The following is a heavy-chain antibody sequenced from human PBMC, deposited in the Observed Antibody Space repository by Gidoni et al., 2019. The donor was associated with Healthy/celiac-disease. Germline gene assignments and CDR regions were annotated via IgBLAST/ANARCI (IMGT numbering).Heavy chain of an antibody. CDR1: GCTFDDYA. D-gene: IGHD1-1*01. J-gene: IGHJ4*02. Sequence: EVQLVESGGGLVQPGRSLRLSCAASGCTFDDYAMHWVRQAPGTGLECVSGMSWNSGSIGYADSVKGRFTISTDNAKNSLYLQMNSLRAEDTALYYCAKVPRANWNDPSPFDYWGQGTLVTVSS. CDR3: AKVPRANWNDPSPFDY. V-gene: IGHV3-9*01. CDR2: MSWNSGSI.